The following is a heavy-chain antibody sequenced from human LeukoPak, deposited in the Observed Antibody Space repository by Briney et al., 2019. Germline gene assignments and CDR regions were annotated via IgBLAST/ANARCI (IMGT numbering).Heavy chain of an antibody. CDR1: GYNFPIYW. V-gene: IGHV5-51*01. CDR3: ARQGAAGKYYYYYMDV. J-gene: IGHJ6*03. D-gene: IGHD6-13*01. Sequence: GESLKISCQGSGYNFPIYWIGWVRQMPGQGLEWMGIIYPDDSNTIYGPSFQGQVTISADKSINTAYLEWSSLKASDTAIYYCARQGAAGKYYYYYMDVWDKGTTVTVSS. CDR2: IYPDDSNT.